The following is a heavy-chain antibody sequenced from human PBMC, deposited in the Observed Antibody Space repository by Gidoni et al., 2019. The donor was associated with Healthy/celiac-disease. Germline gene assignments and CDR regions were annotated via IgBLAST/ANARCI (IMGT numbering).Heavy chain of an antibody. J-gene: IGHJ3*02. CDR3: TRDTYYYDSSGYEFDAFDI. CDR1: GFTFGDYA. CDR2: IRSKAYGGTT. Sequence: EVQLVESGGGLVKPGRSLRLSCTASGFTFGDYAMSWFRQAPGKGLEWVGFIRSKAYGGTTEDAASVKGRFTISRDDSKSIAYLQMNSLKTEDTAVYYCTRDTYYYDSSGYEFDAFDIWGQGTMVTVSS. V-gene: IGHV3-49*05. D-gene: IGHD3-22*01.